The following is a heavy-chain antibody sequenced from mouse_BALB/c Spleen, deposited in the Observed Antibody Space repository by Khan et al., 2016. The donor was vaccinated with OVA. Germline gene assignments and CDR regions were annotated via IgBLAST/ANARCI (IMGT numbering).Heavy chain of an antibody. J-gene: IGHJ3*01. V-gene: IGHV2-2*02. D-gene: IGHD2-4*01. CDR3: ARNYDYDEGLAY. Sequence: QVQLKQSGPGLVAPSQSLSITCTVSGFSLTTYGVHWVRQSLGKGLEWLGVIWSGGSTDYNAAFISRLSISKDNSKSQVFFKMNSLQANDTAIYYCARNYDYDEGLAYWGQGTLVTVSA. CDR1: GFSLTTYG. CDR2: IWSGGST.